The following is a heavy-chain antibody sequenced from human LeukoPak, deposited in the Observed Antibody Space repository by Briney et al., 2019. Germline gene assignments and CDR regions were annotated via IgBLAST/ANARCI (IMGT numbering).Heavy chain of an antibody. J-gene: IGHJ4*02. CDR2: ISGSGGST. Sequence: GGSLRLSCAAPGFTFSSYAMSWVRQAPGKGLEWVSVISGSGGSTYYADSVKGRFTISRDNSKNTVYLQMNSLRADDTAVYYCAKQSNQQDWNWGQGTLVTVSS. D-gene: IGHD2-2*01. V-gene: IGHV3-23*01. CDR3: AKQSNQQDWN. CDR1: GFTFSSYA.